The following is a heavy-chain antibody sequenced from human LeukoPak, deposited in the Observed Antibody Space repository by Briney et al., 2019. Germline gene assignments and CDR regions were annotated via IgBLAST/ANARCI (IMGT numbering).Heavy chain of an antibody. V-gene: IGHV4-38-2*02. CDR2: IYHSGST. Sequence: SETLSLTCTVSGYSISSGYYWGWIRQPPGKGLEWIGSIYHSGSTYYNPSPKSRVTISVDTSKNQFSLKLSSVTAADTAVYYCARDRGDDILTGLDYWGQGTLVTVSS. CDR3: ARDRGDDILTGLDY. D-gene: IGHD3-9*01. J-gene: IGHJ4*02. CDR1: GYSISSGYY.